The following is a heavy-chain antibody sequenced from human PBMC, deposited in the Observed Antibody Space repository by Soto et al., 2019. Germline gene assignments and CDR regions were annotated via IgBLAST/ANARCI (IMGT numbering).Heavy chain of an antibody. Sequence: QVQLQESGPGLVESSGTLSLTCEVSSGSISSGNWWSWVRQSTGKGLEWIGEIYYTGATNYNPSLKSRVTMTIDKSKDQFSLNLRSATAADTAVYYCARVFSSGSGWMYYFDFWGQGILVSVSS. V-gene: IGHV4-4*02. CDR1: SGSISSGNW. CDR3: ARVFSSGSGWMYYFDF. D-gene: IGHD6-25*01. J-gene: IGHJ4*02. CDR2: IYYTGAT.